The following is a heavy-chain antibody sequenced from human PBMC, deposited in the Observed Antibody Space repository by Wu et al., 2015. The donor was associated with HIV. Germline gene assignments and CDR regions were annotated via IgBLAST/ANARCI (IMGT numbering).Heavy chain of an antibody. Sequence: QGQLVQSGSEVKKPGASVKVSCKASGYTFTAYYMHWVRQAPGQGLEWMGGIIPLFDIAQYAQKFRDRVTITTDESTSTAYMELSSLRSEDTAIYYCARVYSSSWYDFFDYWGQGTLVTVSS. CDR1: GYTFTAYY. D-gene: IGHD6-13*01. J-gene: IGHJ4*02. CDR2: IIPLFDIA. V-gene: IGHV1-69*05. CDR3: ARVYSSSWYDFFDY.